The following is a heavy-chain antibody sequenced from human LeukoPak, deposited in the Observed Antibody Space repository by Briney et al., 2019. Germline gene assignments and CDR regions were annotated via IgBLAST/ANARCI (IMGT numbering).Heavy chain of an antibody. D-gene: IGHD6-19*01. CDR2: IKQEGSEK. J-gene: IGHJ4*02. V-gene: IGHV3-7*05. CDR3: ARDPKNGAIAGFY. Sequence: GGSPRLSCVASGFSFSNYGMSWVRQAPGKGLEWVANIKQEGSEKYYADSVKDRLTISRDNAKNSLYLQMNSLRAEDTAVYYCARDPKNGAIAGFYWGQGTLVTVSS. CDR1: GFSFSNYG.